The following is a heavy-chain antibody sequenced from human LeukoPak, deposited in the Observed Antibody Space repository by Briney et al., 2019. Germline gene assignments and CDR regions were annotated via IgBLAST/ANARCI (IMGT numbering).Heavy chain of an antibody. V-gene: IGHV4-61*02. CDR2: IYTSGIT. J-gene: IGHJ5*02. CDR3: ARAETVVWFDP. D-gene: IGHD4-11*01. CDR1: GGSISSGSYY. Sequence: SETLSLTCTVSGGSISSGSYYWSWIRQPAGKGLEWIGRIYTSGITKYNPSLNSRVTISVDRSKNQFSLTLSSVTAADTAVYYCARAETVVWFDPWGQGTLVTVSS.